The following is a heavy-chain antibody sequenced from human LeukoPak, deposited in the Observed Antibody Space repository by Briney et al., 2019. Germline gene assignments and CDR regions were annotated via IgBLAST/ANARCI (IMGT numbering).Heavy chain of an antibody. J-gene: IGHJ4*02. D-gene: IGHD3-3*01. Sequence: QSGGSLRLSCAASGFTFSSHDIHWVRHAAGKGLEWVSSIGTAGDTYYAGSVKGRFTISRENAKNSLYLQMNSLRAGDTAVYYCVRATSGFDYWGQGTLVTVSS. V-gene: IGHV3-13*01. CDR2: IGTAGDT. CDR3: VRATSGFDY. CDR1: GFTFSSHD.